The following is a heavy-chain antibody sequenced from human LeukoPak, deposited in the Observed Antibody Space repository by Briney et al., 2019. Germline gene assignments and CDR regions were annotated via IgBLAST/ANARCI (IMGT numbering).Heavy chain of an antibody. CDR3: ARDLRVSDGAYHYGMDV. D-gene: IGHD2-8*01. CDR2: IIPILGIA. CDR1: GGTFSSYA. V-gene: IGHV1-69*04. J-gene: IGHJ6*02. Sequence: SVKVSCKASGGTFSSYAISWVRQAPGQGHEWMGRIIPILGIANYAQKFQGRVTITADKSTSTAYMELSSLRSEDTAVYYCARDLRVSDGAYHYGMDVWGQGTTVTVSS.